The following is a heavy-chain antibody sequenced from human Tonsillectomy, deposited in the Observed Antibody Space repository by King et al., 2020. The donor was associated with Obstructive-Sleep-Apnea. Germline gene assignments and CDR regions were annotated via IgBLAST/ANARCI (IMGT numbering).Heavy chain of an antibody. CDR3: TTDRGAAAGDFDY. CDR1: GFTFSNAW. J-gene: IGHJ4*02. Sequence: VQLVESGGGLVKPGGSLRLSCAASGFTFSNAWMSWVRKAQVKGLEWVGGIKSKTDGGTTDYAAPVKGRCTISRDDSKNTLYLQMNSLKTEDTAVYYCTTDRGAAAGDFDYWGQGTLVTVSS. D-gene: IGHD6-13*01. CDR2: IKSKTDGGTT. V-gene: IGHV3-15*01.